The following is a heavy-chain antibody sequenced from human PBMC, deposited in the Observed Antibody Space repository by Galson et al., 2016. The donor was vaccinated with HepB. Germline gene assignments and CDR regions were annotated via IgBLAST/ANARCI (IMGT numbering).Heavy chain of an antibody. J-gene: IGHJ6*02. Sequence: SLRLSCAASGFTFSNYYMTWIRQAPGKGLEWISYINSGGNTIYYADSVKGRFTISRDNAKNSLYLQLNSLRADDTAVYYCARAFRRIAARLSFDDYYGMDVWGQGITVTVSS. CDR1: GFTFSNYY. CDR3: ARAFRRIAARLSFDDYYGMDV. D-gene: IGHD6-6*01. CDR2: INSGGNTI. V-gene: IGHV3-11*01.